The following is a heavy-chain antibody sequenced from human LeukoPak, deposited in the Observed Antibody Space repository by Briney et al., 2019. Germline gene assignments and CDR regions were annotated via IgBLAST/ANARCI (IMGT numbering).Heavy chain of an antibody. V-gene: IGHV1-2*02. CDR1: GYTFTGYY. CDR3: ANDLYIWNYPTDYYFDY. D-gene: IGHD1-7*01. CDR2: INPNSGGT. J-gene: IGHJ4*02. Sequence: ASVNVSCKASGYTFTGYYMHWVRQSPGQGREGMGWINPNSGGTNDAQKFHGRVTRTRDTSISTAYRELSRLRSDDPAVYYLANDLYIWNYPTDYYFDYCGQRTLATV.